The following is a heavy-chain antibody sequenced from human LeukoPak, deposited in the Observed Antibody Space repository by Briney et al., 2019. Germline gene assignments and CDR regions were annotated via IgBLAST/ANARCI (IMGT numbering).Heavy chain of an antibody. D-gene: IGHD3-16*02. CDR1: GYTFTSYG. J-gene: IGHJ4*02. Sequence: ASVKVSCKASGYTFTSYGISWVRQAPGQGLEWMGWISAYNGNTNYAQKLQGRVTMTTDTSTSTAYMELRSLRSGDTAVYYCARGVMITFGGVIVPADYWGQGTLVTVSS. V-gene: IGHV1-18*01. CDR2: ISAYNGNT. CDR3: ARGVMITFGGVIVPADY.